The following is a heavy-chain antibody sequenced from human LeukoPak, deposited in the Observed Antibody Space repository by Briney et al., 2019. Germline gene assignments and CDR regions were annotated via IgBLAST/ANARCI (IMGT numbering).Heavy chain of an antibody. CDR1: GGTFSSYA. D-gene: IGHD3-22*01. V-gene: IGHV1-69*04. CDR3: ARDDSSGYPAAFDI. CDR2: IIPILGIA. J-gene: IGHJ3*02. Sequence: SVKVSCKASGGTFSSYAISWVRQAPGQGLEWMGRIIPILGIANYAQKFQGRVTITADKSTSTAYMELSSLRSEDTAVYYCARDDSSGYPAAFDIWGQGTMVTVSS.